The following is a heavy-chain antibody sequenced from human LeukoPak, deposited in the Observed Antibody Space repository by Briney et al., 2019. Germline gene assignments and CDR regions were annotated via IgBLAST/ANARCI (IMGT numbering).Heavy chain of an antibody. CDR1: GDSISNNW. Sequence: SETLSLTCAVSGDSISNNWWSWVRQSPGKGLEWIGQIFHRGIPNYNPSLQSRVSMAIDKSSNQLSLRVNSVTAADTAVYYCARGHGSGTYYNPLLYFYMDVWGKGTTVTISS. CDR3: ARGHGSGTYYNPLLYFYMDV. D-gene: IGHD3-10*01. V-gene: IGHV4-4*02. CDR2: IFHRGIP. J-gene: IGHJ6*03.